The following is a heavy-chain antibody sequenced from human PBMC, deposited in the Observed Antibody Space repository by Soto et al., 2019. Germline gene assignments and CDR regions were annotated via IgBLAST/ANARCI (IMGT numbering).Heavy chain of an antibody. CDR3: ARDGGDWGSLDY. J-gene: IGHJ4*02. V-gene: IGHV3-21*01. Sequence: EVQLVESGGGLVKPGGSLRLSCAASGFTFSSYSMNWVRQAPGKGLEWVSSISSSSSYIYYADSVKGRFTISRDNAKNSLYLQMNSLRAEDTAVYYCARDGGDWGSLDYWGQGTLVTVSS. CDR1: GFTFSSYS. CDR2: ISSSSSYI. D-gene: IGHD7-27*01.